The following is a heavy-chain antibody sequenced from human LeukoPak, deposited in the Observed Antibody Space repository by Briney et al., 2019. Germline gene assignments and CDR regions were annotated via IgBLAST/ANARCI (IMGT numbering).Heavy chain of an antibody. CDR1: GFTFSTYD. J-gene: IGHJ4*02. D-gene: IGHD3-22*01. CDR3: ARGRSFNYNDNRAHYPY. CDR2: IGTLGDT. V-gene: IGHV3-13*01. Sequence: GSLRLSCAASGFTFSTYDFHWVRQVPGYGLEWVSGIGTLGDTYYLGSVKGRFTISRENAKNSLYLQMNSLRAGDTAVYYCARGRSFNYNDNRAHYPYWGQGTVVTVSS.